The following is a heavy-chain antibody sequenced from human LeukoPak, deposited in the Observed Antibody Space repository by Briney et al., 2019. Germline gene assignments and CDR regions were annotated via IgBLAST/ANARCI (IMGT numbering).Heavy chain of an antibody. CDR1: GFTFGGFG. J-gene: IGHJ4*02. CDR2: IWYDGSKK. CDR3: VRGSFGVDY. D-gene: IGHD3-10*01. Sequence: GGSLRLSCAASGFTFGGFGMHWVRQAPGKGLEWVAVIWYDGSKKYYGGSVKGRFTISRDNSKNTLHLQMNSLRVEDTAVYYCVRGSFGVDYWGQGTLVTVSS. V-gene: IGHV3-33*01.